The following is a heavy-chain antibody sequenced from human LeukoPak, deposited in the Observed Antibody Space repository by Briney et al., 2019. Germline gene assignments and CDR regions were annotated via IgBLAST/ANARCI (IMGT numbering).Heavy chain of an antibody. CDR2: INPNSGGT. J-gene: IGHJ4*02. CDR1: AYTFTGYY. CDR3: ARSSGWSLFDY. V-gene: IGHV1-2*02. D-gene: IGHD6-19*01. Sequence: GASVKVSCKASAYTFTGYYMHWVRQAPGQGPEWMGWINPNSGGTNYAQKFQGRVTMTRDTSISTAYMELSTLRSDDTAVYYCARSSGWSLFDYWGQGTLVTVSP.